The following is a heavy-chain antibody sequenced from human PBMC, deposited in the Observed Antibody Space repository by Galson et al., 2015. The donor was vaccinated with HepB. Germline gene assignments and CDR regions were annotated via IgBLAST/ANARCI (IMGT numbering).Heavy chain of an antibody. J-gene: IGHJ5*02. CDR1: GFTFSSYS. CDR3: AREWAGCSSTSCYDNWFDP. Sequence: SLRLSCAASGFTFSSYSMNWVRQAPGKGLEWVSYISSSSSTIYYADSVKGRFTISRDNAKNSLYLQMNSLRAEDTAVYYCAREWAGCSSTSCYDNWFDPWGQGTLVTVSS. D-gene: IGHD2-2*01. V-gene: IGHV3-48*04. CDR2: ISSSSSTI.